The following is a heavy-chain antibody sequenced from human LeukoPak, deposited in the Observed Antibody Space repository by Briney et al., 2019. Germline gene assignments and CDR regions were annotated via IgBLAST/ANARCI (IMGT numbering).Heavy chain of an antibody. CDR1: GFTFSSFW. V-gene: IGHV3-7*03. D-gene: IGHD2/OR15-2a*01. Sequence: GGSLRLSCGGSGFTFSSFWMSWVRQPPGKGLEWVAKINQAGSERCHVDSVEGRFTISRDNSKNTLYLQMNSLRAEDTAVYYCAKKSTFGYYFDYWGQGTLVTVSS. CDR3: AKKSTFGYYFDY. CDR2: INQAGSER. J-gene: IGHJ4*02.